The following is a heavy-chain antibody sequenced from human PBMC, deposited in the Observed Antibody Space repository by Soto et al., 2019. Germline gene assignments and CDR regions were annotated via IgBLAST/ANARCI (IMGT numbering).Heavy chain of an antibody. V-gene: IGHV4-34*01. Sequence: SETLSLTCAVYGGSFSGYYWTWIRQPPGTGLEWIGEINHSGSTNYNPSLKSRVTISVDTSKNQFSLKLTSVTAADTAVYYCARDKIPGLFDYGGQGPLVTVSS. D-gene: IGHD2-21*01. CDR2: INHSGST. J-gene: IGHJ4*02. CDR3: ARDKIPGLFDY. CDR1: GGSFSGYY.